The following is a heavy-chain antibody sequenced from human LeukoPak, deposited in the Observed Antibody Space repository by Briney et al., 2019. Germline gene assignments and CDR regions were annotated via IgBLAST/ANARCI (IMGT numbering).Heavy chain of an antibody. Sequence: GGSLRLSCAASGFTFSSYSMNWVRQAPGKGLEWVSSISSSSSYIYYADSAKGRFTISRDNAKNSLYLQMNSLRAEDTAVYYCARRHGYSNYPDYWGQGTLVTVSS. CDR1: GFTFSSYS. CDR2: ISSSSSYI. CDR3: ARRHGYSNYPDY. V-gene: IGHV3-21*01. J-gene: IGHJ4*02. D-gene: IGHD5-24*01.